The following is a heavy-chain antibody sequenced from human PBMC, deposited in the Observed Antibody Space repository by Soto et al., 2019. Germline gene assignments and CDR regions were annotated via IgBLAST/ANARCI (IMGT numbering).Heavy chain of an antibody. J-gene: IGHJ4*02. D-gene: IGHD3-3*01. CDR3: APTVLRTVFGLVTTTAIYFDF. Sequence: QITLNESGHTQVKPRQTLTLTCTFSGFSLTTSGLGVGWIRQSPGKAPEWLALISWDDDKRYSPSLKSRLTITKDTYKNQVVLTMADLDRADTATYYCAPTVLRTVFGLVTTTAIYFDFWGQGTPVAVSS. CDR1: GFSLTTSGLG. CDR2: ISWDDDK. V-gene: IGHV2-5*02.